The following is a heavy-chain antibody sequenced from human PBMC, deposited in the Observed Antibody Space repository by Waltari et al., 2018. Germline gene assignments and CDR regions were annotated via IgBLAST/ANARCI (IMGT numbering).Heavy chain of an antibody. CDR3: ARGQGIVVVIATHFDY. D-gene: IGHD2-21*01. V-gene: IGHV4-34*01. CDR1: GGSFSGYY. CDR2: INHSGST. J-gene: IGHJ4*02. Sequence: QVQLQQWGAGLLKPSETLSLTCAVYGGSFSGYYWSWIRQPPGKGLEWIGEINHSGSTNYNPSLKSRVTISVDTSKNQFSLKLSSVTAADTAVYYCARGQGIVVVIATHFDYWGQGTLVTVSS.